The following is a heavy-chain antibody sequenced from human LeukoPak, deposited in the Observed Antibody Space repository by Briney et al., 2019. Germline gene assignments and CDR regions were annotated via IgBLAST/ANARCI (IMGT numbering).Heavy chain of an antibody. J-gene: IGHJ2*01. CDR1: GYTLTELS. Sequence: ASVTVSCKGSGYTLTELSMHWVRQAPGKGLEWMGGFDPEDGETIYAQKFQGRVTMTEDTSTDTAYMELSSLRSEDTAVYYCASPLVGAYYWYFDLWGRGTLVTVSS. V-gene: IGHV1-24*01. CDR2: FDPEDGET. D-gene: IGHD1-26*01. CDR3: ASPLVGAYYWYFDL.